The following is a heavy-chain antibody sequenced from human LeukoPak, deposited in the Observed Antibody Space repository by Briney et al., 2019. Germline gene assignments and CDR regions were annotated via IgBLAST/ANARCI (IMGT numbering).Heavy chain of an antibody. J-gene: IGHJ6*03. CDR3: AKDPGASVSGFYMDV. Sequence: GGSLRLSCATSGFTFRNYGMHWVRQATGKGLEWVSSIWSDGNNRFYADSVKGRFTISRDNSKKMLYLQMDTLRAEDTALYYCAKDPGASVSGFYMDVWGKGTTVIVSS. V-gene: IGHV3-30*02. D-gene: IGHD2-8*02. CDR2: IWSDGNNR. CDR1: GFTFRNYG.